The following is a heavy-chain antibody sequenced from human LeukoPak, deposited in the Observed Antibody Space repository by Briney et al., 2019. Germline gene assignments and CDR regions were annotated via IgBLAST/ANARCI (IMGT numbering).Heavy chain of an antibody. CDR2: IYYSGST. Sequence: PSETLSLTCTVSGGSVSSSSYYWGWIRQPPGKGLEWIGSIYYSGSTYYNPSLKSRVTISVDTSKNRFSLKLSSVTAADTAVYYCARSEYSYGADAFDIWGQGTMVTVSS. CDR3: ARSEYSYGADAFDI. CDR1: GGSVSSSSYY. D-gene: IGHD5-18*01. V-gene: IGHV4-39*07. J-gene: IGHJ3*02.